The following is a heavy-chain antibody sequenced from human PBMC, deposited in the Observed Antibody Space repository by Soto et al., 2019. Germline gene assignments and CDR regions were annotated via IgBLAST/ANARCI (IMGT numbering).Heavy chain of an antibody. Sequence: SETLSLTCAVSGGSISSGGYSWSWIRQPPGKGLEWIGYIYHSGSTYYNPSLKSRVTISVDRSKNQFSLKLSSVTAADTAVYYCARAVLITGNFDYWGQGTLVTASA. D-gene: IGHD1-20*01. CDR3: ARAVLITGNFDY. CDR2: IYHSGST. V-gene: IGHV4-30-2*01. J-gene: IGHJ4*02. CDR1: GGSISSGGYS.